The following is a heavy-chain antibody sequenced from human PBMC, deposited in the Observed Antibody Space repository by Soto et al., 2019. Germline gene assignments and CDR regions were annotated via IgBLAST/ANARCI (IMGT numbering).Heavy chain of an antibody. CDR1: GFTFSSYA. CDR2: ITFRGDNT. CDR3: AKLGTMGVFDN. D-gene: IGHD1-26*01. Sequence: EVQLLESGGGLVQPGGSPRLSCAASGFTFSSYAMSWVRQAPGKGLEWLAGITFRGDNTYYADSVKGRFTLSRDNSRNRLDLQMNSLKVEDTALYYCAKLGTMGVFDNWGQGTLLTVSS. J-gene: IGHJ4*02. V-gene: IGHV3-23*01.